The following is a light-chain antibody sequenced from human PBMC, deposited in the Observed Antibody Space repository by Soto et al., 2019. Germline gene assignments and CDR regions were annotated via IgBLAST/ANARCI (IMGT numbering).Light chain of an antibody. CDR3: AAWEDSLNGWV. Sequence: QSVLTQPPSASGTPGQRVTISCSGSSSNIGSSHVYWYQQLPGTAPKLLMYRNNQRPSGVPDRFSGSKSGTSASLAISGRQSEDEADDYCAAWEDSLNGWVFGGGTKLTVL. CDR1: SSNIGSSH. V-gene: IGLV1-44*01. J-gene: IGLJ3*02. CDR2: RNN.